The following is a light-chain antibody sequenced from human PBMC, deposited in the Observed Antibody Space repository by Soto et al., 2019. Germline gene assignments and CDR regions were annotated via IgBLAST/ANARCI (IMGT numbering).Light chain of an antibody. CDR1: SSDVGGYKY. CDR2: DVS. Sequence: QSVLAQPASVSGSPGQSIAISCTGTSSDVGGYKYVSWYQQYPGKAPKLMIYDVSNRPSGVSDRFSGSKAGNTASLTISGLQSEDEADYYCSSYTSSSSYVFGTGTKVTV. CDR3: SSYTSSSSYV. J-gene: IGLJ1*01. V-gene: IGLV2-14*01.